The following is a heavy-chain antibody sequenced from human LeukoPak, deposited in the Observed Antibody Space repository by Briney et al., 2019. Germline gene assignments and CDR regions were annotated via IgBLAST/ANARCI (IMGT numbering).Heavy chain of an antibody. CDR2: INGGGSS. J-gene: IGHJ4*02. CDR3: AKGQGYNYGDSIDY. Sequence: GGSLRLSCAASGFTFNNYAMTWVRQAPGKGLEWVSVINGGGSSYYADSGKGRFTVFRDNSQNTLYLQMNSLRDEDTAVYYCAKGQGYNYGDSIDYWGQGTLVTVSS. D-gene: IGHD5-18*01. V-gene: IGHV3-23*01. CDR1: GFTFNNYA.